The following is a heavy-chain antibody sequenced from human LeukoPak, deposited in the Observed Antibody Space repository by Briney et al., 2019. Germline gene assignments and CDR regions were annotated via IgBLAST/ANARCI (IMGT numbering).Heavy chain of an antibody. Sequence: GGSLRLSCAASGFTFSSYAMSWVRQAPGKGLEWVSAISGSGGSTYYADSVKGRFTISRDNSKNTLYLQMNSLRAEDTAVYYCAKDGRRYCSSTSCYPNWFDPWGQGTLVTVSS. J-gene: IGHJ5*02. CDR2: ISGSGGST. D-gene: IGHD2-2*01. CDR1: GFTFSSYA. CDR3: AKDGRRYCSSTSCYPNWFDP. V-gene: IGHV3-23*01.